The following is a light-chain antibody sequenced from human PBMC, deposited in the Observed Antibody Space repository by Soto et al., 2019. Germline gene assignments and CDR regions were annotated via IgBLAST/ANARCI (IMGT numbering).Light chain of an antibody. CDR3: QQYGSSPSWT. CDR2: GAS. Sequence: EIVLTQSPGTLSLSPGERATLSCRASQSVSSSYLAWYQQKPGQAPRLLIYGASSRATVIPDRFSGSGSGTDFTLTISRLEPEYFAVYYCQQYGSSPSWTFGQGTKVEIK. J-gene: IGKJ1*01. V-gene: IGKV3-20*01. CDR1: QSVSSSY.